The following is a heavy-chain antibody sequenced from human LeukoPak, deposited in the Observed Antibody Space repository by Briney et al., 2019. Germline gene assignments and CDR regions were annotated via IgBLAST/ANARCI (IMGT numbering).Heavy chain of an antibody. J-gene: IGHJ3*02. CDR1: GFTFSDHY. Sequence: GGSLRLSCAASGFTFSDHYMDWVRQAPGKGLEWVSSINWNSALIAYADSVKGRFTISRDNARNALYLEVNSLRAEDTALYYCTKVRTTLNTKDGFDSWGQGTMVTVSS. V-gene: IGHV3-9*01. CDR3: TKVRTTLNTKDGFDS. CDR2: INWNSALI. D-gene: IGHD4-11*01.